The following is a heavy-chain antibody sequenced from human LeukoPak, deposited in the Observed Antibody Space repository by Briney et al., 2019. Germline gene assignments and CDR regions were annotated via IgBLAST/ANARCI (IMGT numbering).Heavy chain of an antibody. CDR1: GGSISSYY. V-gene: IGHV4-59*12. D-gene: IGHD4-23*01. CDR3: ANEDYGGNSIPR. J-gene: IGHJ4*02. CDR2: IYYSGST. Sequence: SETLSLTCTVSGGSISSYYWSWIRQPPGKGLEWIGYIYYSGSTNYNPSLKSRVTISVDTSKNQFSLKLSSVTAADTAVYYCANEDYGGNSIPRWGQGTLVTVSS.